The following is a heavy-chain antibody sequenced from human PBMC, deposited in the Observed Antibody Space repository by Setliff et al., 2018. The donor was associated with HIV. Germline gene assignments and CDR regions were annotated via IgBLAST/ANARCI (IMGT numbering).Heavy chain of an antibody. CDR2: ITGNGRST. CDR1: GLTFSSYA. D-gene: IGHD3-10*02. CDR3: AKVFVFGVDAFDI. Sequence: GGSLRLSCAASGLTFSSYAMTWVRQAPGRGLEWVSGITGNGRSTYYADSVRGRFTISRDNSQNALYLQMNSLTDEDTAKYYCAKVFVFGVDAFDIWGQGTMVTVSS. J-gene: IGHJ3*02. V-gene: IGHV3-23*01.